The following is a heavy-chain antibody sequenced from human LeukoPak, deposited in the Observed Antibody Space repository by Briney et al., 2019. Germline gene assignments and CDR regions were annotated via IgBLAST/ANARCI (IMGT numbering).Heavy chain of an antibody. CDR1: GGSISSSSYY. V-gene: IGHV4-39*01. J-gene: IGHJ6*03. Sequence: SETLSLTCTVSGGSISSSSYYWGWIRQPPGKGLEWIGSIYYSGSTYYNPSLKSRVTISVDTSKNQFSLKLSSVTAADTAVYYCARITSAWPHYYMDVWGKGTTVTVSS. D-gene: IGHD6-19*01. CDR2: IYYSGST. CDR3: ARITSAWPHYYMDV.